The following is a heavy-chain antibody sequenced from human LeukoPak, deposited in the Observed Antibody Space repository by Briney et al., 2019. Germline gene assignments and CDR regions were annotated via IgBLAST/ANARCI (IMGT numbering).Heavy chain of an antibody. V-gene: IGHV4-30-2*01. CDR1: GGSISSGGYS. D-gene: IGHD2-2*01. J-gene: IGHJ6*02. CDR3: ARDRIVVVPAAPYYYYYGMDV. CDR2: IYHNGST. Sequence: SETLSLTCAVSGGSISSGGYSWSWIRQPPGKGLEWNGYIYHNGSTYYNPSLKSRVTISVDRSKNQFSLKLSSVTAADTAVYYCARDRIVVVPAAPYYYYYGMDVWGQGTTVTVSS.